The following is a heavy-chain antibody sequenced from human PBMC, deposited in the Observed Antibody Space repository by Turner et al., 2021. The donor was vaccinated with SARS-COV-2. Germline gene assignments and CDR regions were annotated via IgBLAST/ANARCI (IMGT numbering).Heavy chain of an antibody. J-gene: IGHJ4*02. CDR1: GFTFSSFW. CDR2: IKADGGEI. CDR3: VRDLEAVTIYGPRFDY. Sequence: EVQLVESGGDLVQPGGSLRLSCTVSGFTFSSFWMSWVRQAPREGVEWVASIKADGGEIYYVDSVKGRFTISRDNAKNSLCLQMDNLRVEDTALYYCVRDLEAVTIYGPRFDYWGQGTLVTVSS. V-gene: IGHV3-7*01. D-gene: IGHD1-1*01.